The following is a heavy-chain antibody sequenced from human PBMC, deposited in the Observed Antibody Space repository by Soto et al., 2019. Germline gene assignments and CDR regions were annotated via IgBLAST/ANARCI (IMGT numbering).Heavy chain of an antibody. CDR2: ISDSGGTT. CDR3: ARSSSSSGP. D-gene: IGHD6-6*01. V-gene: IGHV3-23*01. Sequence: EVQLLESGGSLVQPGGSLRLSCAASGFTFSSYAMNWVRQGPGKGLEWVSAISDSGGTTYYADSVKGRFTISRDNSKSTLYLQMNSLRDEDTAIYYCARSSSSSGPWGQGTLVTVSS. J-gene: IGHJ4*02. CDR1: GFTFSSYA.